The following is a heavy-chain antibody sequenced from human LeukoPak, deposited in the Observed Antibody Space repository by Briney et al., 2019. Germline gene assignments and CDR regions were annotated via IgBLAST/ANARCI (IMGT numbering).Heavy chain of an antibody. V-gene: IGHV4-31*03. CDR2: IYYSGST. D-gene: IGHD4-23*01. CDR1: GGSISSGGDY. Sequence: SETLSLTGTVSGGSISSGGDYWSWIRQHPGKGREWIGYIYYSGSTYYNPSLKSRVTISVDTSKNQLSLELSSVTAADTAVYYCARAAWRGSNSRDAFDIWGLGTMVTVSS. J-gene: IGHJ3*02. CDR3: ARAAWRGSNSRDAFDI.